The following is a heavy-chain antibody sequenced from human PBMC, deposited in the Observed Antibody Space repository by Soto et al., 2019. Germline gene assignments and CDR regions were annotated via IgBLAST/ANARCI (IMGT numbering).Heavy chain of an antibody. V-gene: IGHV1-69*13. CDR2: IIPIFGTA. J-gene: IGHJ6*02. CDR1: GGTFSSYA. CDR3: AREEYYYGSGSYYKSHYYGMDV. Sequence: GASVKVSCKASGGTFSSYAISWVRHAPGQGXEWMGGIIPIFGTANYAQKFQGRVTITADESTSTAYMELSSLRSEDTAVYYCAREEYYYGSGSYYKSHYYGMDVWGQGTTVTVSS. D-gene: IGHD3-10*01.